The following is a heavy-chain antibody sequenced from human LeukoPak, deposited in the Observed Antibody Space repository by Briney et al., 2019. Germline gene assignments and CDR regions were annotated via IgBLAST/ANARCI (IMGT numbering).Heavy chain of an antibody. CDR2: IYYSGST. CDR1: GGSISRGGYY. CDR3: ARDRRYCSSTSCYGDYYYGMDV. Sequence: SETLSLTCTVSGGSISRGGYYWSWIRQPPGKGLEWLGYIYYSGSTYYNPSLKSRVTISVDTSKNQFSLKLSSVTAADTAVYYCARDRRYCSSTSCYGDYYYGMDVWGQGTTVTVSS. J-gene: IGHJ6*02. V-gene: IGHV4-31*03. D-gene: IGHD2-2*01.